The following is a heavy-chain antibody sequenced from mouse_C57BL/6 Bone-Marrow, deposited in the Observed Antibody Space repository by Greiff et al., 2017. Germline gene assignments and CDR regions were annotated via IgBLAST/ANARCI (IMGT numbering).Heavy chain of an antibody. V-gene: IGHV1-64*01. D-gene: IGHD1-1*01. CDR1: GYPFTSYW. CDR2: IHPNSGST. CDR3: ARKYYGSSYFYWYFDV. J-gene: IGHJ1*03. Sequence: QVQLQQPGAELVKPGASVKLSCKASGYPFTSYWMPWVKQRPGQGLEWIGMIHPNSGSTNYNENFKSKATLTVDKSSSTAYMQLSSLTSEDSAVYYCARKYYGSSYFYWYFDVWGTGTTVTVSS.